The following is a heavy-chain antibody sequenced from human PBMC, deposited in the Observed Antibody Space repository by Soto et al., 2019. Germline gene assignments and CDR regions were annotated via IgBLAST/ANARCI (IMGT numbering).Heavy chain of an antibody. J-gene: IGHJ6*02. CDR2: INSGGST. V-gene: IGHV3-53*02. Sequence: EVQLVETGGGLIQPGGSLRLSCAASGFTVSSNYMSWVRQAPGKGLEWVSVINSGGSTYYADSVKGRFTSSRDNSKNTLCLQMNSLRAEDTAVYYCARDRGVSPPNYYYYGMDVWGQGTTVTVSS. CDR3: ARDRGVSPPNYYYYGMDV. D-gene: IGHD3-10*01. CDR1: GFTVSSNY.